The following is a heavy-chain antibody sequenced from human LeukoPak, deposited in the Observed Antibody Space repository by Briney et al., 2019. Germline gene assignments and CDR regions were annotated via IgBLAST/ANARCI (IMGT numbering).Heavy chain of an antibody. J-gene: IGHJ4*02. V-gene: IGHV4-59*01. CDR3: ARHIGAYVYYFDY. CDR1: GGSISRYY. D-gene: IGHD4-17*01. Sequence: SETLSLTCTVSGGSISRYYWSWIRQPPGEGLEWIGYFYYSGSTNYNPSLKSRVTMSVDTSKNQFSLKLSSVTAADTAVYYCARHIGAYVYYFDYWGQGTLVTVSS. CDR2: FYYSGST.